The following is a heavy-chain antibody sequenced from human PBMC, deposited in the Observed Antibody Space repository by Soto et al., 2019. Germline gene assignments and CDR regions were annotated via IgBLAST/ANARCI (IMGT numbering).Heavy chain of an antibody. CDR1: GGSGGGESCY. V-gene: IGHV4-61*01. Sequence: PXEIMSLTFTVAGGSGGGESCYWSWIRQPPGKGLEWIGYIYYRGSTNYNPSLKSRVTISVDTSKNQFSLKLSSVTAADTAVYYCARDRTRNGAFDIWGQGTMVTVSS. J-gene: IGHJ3*02. CDR3: ARDRTRNGAFDI. D-gene: IGHD1-7*01. CDR2: IYYRGST.